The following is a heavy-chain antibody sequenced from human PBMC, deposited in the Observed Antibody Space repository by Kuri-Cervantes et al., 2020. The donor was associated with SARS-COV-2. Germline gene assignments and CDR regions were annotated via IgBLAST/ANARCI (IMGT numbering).Heavy chain of an antibody. CDR1: GFTFSSYS. Sequence: GGSLRLSCAASGFTFSSYSMNWVRQAPGKGLEWVSYISSSSSTIYYADSVKGRFTISRDNSKNTLDLQMSSLRAEDTAVYYCARDLRLGKSLDYWGQGTLVTDSS. D-gene: IGHD7-27*01. J-gene: IGHJ4*02. CDR2: ISSSSSTI. CDR3: ARDLRLGKSLDY. V-gene: IGHV3-48*01.